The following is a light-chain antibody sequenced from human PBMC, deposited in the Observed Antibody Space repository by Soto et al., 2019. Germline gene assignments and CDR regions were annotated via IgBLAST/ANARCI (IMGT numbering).Light chain of an antibody. CDR1: QSVRSN. J-gene: IGKJ4*01. CDR3: HQYNMWPPLI. CDR2: GAS. Sequence: EIVMTQSPATLSVSPGERVTLSCRASQSVRSNLAWYQQKPGQAPRLLIYGASTRASGIPARFSGSGSGTEFTLTISGLQSDDFAVYSCHQYNMWPPLIFGGGTKVEI. V-gene: IGKV3-15*01.